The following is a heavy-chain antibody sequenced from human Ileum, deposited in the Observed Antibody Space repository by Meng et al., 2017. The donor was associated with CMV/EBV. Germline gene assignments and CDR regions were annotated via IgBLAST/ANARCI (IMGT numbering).Heavy chain of an antibody. CDR1: GYTFTSFG. V-gene: IGHV1-2*02. CDR2: INPNTGGP. Sequence: ASVKVSCKASGYTFTSFGITWVRQAPGQGLEWMGWINPNTGGPNFAQKFQGRVTMTRDTSIATADMELSRLRSDDTAVYYSARVSDQVLLGALDVWGQGTTVTVSS. J-gene: IGHJ6*02. CDR3: ARVSDQVLLGALDV. D-gene: IGHD3-16*02.